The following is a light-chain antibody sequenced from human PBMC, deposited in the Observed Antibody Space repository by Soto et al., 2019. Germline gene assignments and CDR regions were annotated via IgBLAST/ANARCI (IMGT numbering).Light chain of an antibody. CDR1: QSLLHRNGYNY. J-gene: IGKJ1*01. CDR3: MQALQAWT. CDR2: LGS. Sequence: IVMTQTPLSLPVTPGEPASISCRSSQSLLHRNGYNYLDWYLQKPGQSPQLLIYLGSNRASGVPDRFSGSGSGTDFTLKICRVEAEDVGVYYCMQALQAWTFGQGTKVEIK. V-gene: IGKV2-28*01.